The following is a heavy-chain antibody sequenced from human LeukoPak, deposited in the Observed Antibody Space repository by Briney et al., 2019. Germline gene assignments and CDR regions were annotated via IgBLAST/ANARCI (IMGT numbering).Heavy chain of an antibody. Sequence: SVKVSCKASGGTFSSYAISWVRQAPGQGLEWMGGIIPIFGTANYAQKFQGRVTISTDESTSTAYMELSSLRSEDTAVYYCARDIYDSSGYYSGYDYWGQGTLVTVSS. D-gene: IGHD3-22*01. J-gene: IGHJ4*02. CDR2: IIPIFGTA. CDR3: ARDIYDSSGYYSGYDY. V-gene: IGHV1-69*05. CDR1: GGTFSSYA.